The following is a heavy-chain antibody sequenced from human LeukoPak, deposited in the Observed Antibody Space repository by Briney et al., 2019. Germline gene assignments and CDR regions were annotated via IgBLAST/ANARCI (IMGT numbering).Heavy chain of an antibody. CDR2: MYISGST. Sequence: PSETLSLTCTVSGGSISGDFWSWIRQPAGKGLEWIGRMYISGSTNQNPSLKSRVTMSVDTSKNQFSLRLSSVTAADTAVYYCARDFCGNGSWFDSWGQGTLVTVSS. CDR3: ARDFCGNGSWFDS. D-gene: IGHD2-21*01. J-gene: IGHJ5*01. V-gene: IGHV4-4*07. CDR1: GGSISGDF.